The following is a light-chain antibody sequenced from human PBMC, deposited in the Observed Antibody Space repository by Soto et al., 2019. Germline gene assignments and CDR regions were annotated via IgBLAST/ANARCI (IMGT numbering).Light chain of an antibody. CDR2: KAS. J-gene: IGKJ1*01. CDR3: QHYNSYSEA. V-gene: IGKV1-5*03. Sequence: IQMYQSPSTLSGYIGDRVTITCRASQTISSWLAWYQQKPGKAPKLLIYKASTLKSGVPSRFSGSGSGTEFTLTISSLQPDDFATYYCQHYNSYSEAFGQRTIVDVK. CDR1: QTISSW.